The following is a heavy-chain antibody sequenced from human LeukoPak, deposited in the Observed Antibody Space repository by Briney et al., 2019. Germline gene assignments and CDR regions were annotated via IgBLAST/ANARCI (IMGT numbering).Heavy chain of an antibody. J-gene: IGHJ4*02. CDR2: IKSKTEGGAI. D-gene: IGHD3-22*01. V-gene: IGHV3-15*01. CDR3: ARDHARDSSGYYYVDY. Sequence: SGGSLRLSCAASGFTFSNAWMTWVRQAPGKGLEWVGRIKSKTEGGAIDYAAPVKGRFTISRDDSKKTLYLQMNSLKTEDTAVYYCARDHARDSSGYYYVDYWGQGTLVTVSS. CDR1: GFTFSNAW.